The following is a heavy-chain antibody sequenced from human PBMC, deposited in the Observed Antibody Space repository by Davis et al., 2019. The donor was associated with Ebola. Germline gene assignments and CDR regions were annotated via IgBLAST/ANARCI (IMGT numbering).Heavy chain of an antibody. V-gene: IGHV4-59*01. CDR1: GGSISTYY. D-gene: IGHD2-8*01. CDR3: SRSLLGSQYCTNVGCYQSSHFYYMDV. CDR2: IYYNGGT. Sequence: PSETLSLTCTVSGGSISTYYWSWLRQSPGKGLEWIGYIYYNGGTNYNPSLRSRVTISPDTSTNQLSLKLSSVTAADTAVYYCSRSLLGSQYCTNVGCYQSSHFYYMDVWGKGTTVTVSS. J-gene: IGHJ6*03.